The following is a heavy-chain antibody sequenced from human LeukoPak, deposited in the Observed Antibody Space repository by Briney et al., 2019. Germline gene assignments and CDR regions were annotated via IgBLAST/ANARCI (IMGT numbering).Heavy chain of an antibody. J-gene: IGHJ5*02. CDR1: GYTFTGYY. CDR3: ATNYGSGSYYPLKSNWFDP. CDR2: INPNSGGT. V-gene: IGHV1-2*06. Sequence: ASVKVSCKASGYTFTGYYMHWVRQAPGQGLEWMGRINPNSGGTNYAQKFQGRVTMTRDTSISTAYMELSRLRSDDTAVYYCATNYGSGSYYPLKSNWFDPWGQGTLVTVSS. D-gene: IGHD3-10*01.